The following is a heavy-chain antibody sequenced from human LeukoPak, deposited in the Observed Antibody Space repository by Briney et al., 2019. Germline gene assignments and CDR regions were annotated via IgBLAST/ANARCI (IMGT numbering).Heavy chain of an antibody. CDR2: ISSSSSTI. D-gene: IGHD6-6*01. V-gene: IGHV3-48*01. J-gene: IGHJ1*01. CDR3: ARGSSSQYFQH. CDR1: GFTFSSYS. Sequence: GGSLRLSCAASGFTFSSYSMNWVRQAPGKGLEWVSYISSSSSTIYYADSVKGRFTISRDNAKNSLYLQMNSLRAEDTAVYYCARGSSSQYFQHWGQGTLVTVSS.